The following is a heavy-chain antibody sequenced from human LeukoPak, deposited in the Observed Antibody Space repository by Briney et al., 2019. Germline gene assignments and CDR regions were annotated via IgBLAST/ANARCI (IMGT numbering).Heavy chain of an antibody. CDR2: INPSGGST. D-gene: IGHD3-10*01. J-gene: IGHJ4*02. CDR1: GYTFTSYY. V-gene: IGHV1-46*03. Sequence: GASVKVSCKASGYTFTSYYMHWVRQAPGQGLEWMGKINPSGGSTSYARKFQGRVTMTRDTSTSTVYMELSSLRSEDTAVYYCARSITMVRGVKSFDYWGQGTLVTVSS. CDR3: ARSITMVRGVKSFDY.